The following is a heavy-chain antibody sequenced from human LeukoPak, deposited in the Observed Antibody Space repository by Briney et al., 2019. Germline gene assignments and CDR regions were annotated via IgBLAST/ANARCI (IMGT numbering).Heavy chain of an antibody. Sequence: GGSLRLSCAASGFTFNSNWMSWVRQAPGKGLEWVANIKQDGSEKYYVDSVKGRFTISRDNAKNSLSLQMNSLRAEDTAVYYCARDKYYDRYFDAWGQGTLVTVSS. V-gene: IGHV3-7*01. CDR3: ARDKYYDRYFDA. D-gene: IGHD3-22*01. J-gene: IGHJ4*02. CDR1: GFTFNSNW. CDR2: IKQDGSEK.